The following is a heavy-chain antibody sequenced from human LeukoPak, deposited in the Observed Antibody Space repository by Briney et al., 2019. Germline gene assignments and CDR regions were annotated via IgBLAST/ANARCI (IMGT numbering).Heavy chain of an antibody. CDR3: ARGGSYSSSWLTFDY. CDR2: ISYDGSNK. D-gene: IGHD6-6*01. CDR1: GFTFSSYA. V-gene: IGHV3-30-3*01. Sequence: GSLRLSCAASGFTFSSYAIHWVRQAPGKGLEWVAVISYDGSNKYYADSVKGRFTISRDNFKNTLYLQMNSLRAEDTAVYYCARGGSYSSSWLTFDYWGQGTLVTVSS. J-gene: IGHJ4*02.